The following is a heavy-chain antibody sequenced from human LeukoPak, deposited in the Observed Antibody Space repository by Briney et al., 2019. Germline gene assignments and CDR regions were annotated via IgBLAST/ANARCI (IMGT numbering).Heavy chain of an antibody. CDR3: ARAIDSSGWYVGWFDP. Sequence: SETLSLTCTVSGGSISSGNYYWGWIRQPPGKGLEWIGSIYYSGSTYYNPSLKSRVTISVDTSKNQFSLKLSSVTAADTAVYYCARAIDSSGWYVGWFDPWGQGTLVTVSS. J-gene: IGHJ5*02. CDR1: GGSISSGNYY. D-gene: IGHD6-13*01. CDR2: IYYSGST. V-gene: IGHV4-39*07.